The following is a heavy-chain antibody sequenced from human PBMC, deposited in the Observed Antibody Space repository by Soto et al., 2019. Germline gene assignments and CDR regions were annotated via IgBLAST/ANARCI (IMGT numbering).Heavy chain of an antibody. D-gene: IGHD3-3*01. CDR1: GLTFSSYG. CDR3: AKDRSTLVYLPLLDY. J-gene: IGHJ4*02. CDR2: ISYDGSNK. V-gene: IGHV3-30*18. Sequence: QVQLVESGGGVVQPGRSLRLSCAASGLTFSSYGMHWVRQAPGKGLEWVAVISYDGSNKYYADSVKGRFTISRANSKNTLYLQMNSLRVEDTAVYYCAKDRSTLVYLPLLDYWGQGTLVTVSS.